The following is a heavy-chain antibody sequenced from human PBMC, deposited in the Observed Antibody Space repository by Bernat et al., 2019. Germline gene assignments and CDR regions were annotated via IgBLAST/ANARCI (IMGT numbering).Heavy chain of an antibody. Sequence: EVQLVESGGGLVQPGGSLRLSCAASGFTVSSNYMSWVRQAPGKGLEWVSVIYSGGSTYYADSVKGRFTIPRDNSKNTLYLQMNSLRAEDTAVYYCARGGPEYGSGSYYPKGYYWGQGTLVTVSS. CDR3: ARGGPEYGSGSYYPKGYY. D-gene: IGHD3-10*01. J-gene: IGHJ4*02. V-gene: IGHV3-66*01. CDR2: IYSGGST. CDR1: GFTVSSNY.